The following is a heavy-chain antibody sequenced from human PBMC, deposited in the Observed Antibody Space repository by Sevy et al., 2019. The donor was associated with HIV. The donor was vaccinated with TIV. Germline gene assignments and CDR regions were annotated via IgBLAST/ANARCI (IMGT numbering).Heavy chain of an antibody. CDR1: GFSLSDHA. D-gene: IGHD2-15*01. CDR2: ISHNGRNQ. Sequence: GGSLRLSCAASGFSLSDHAVSWVRQTPGKGLEWLAVISHNGRNQYYADSVKGRFTISKDDSKNTLYLQLNSLRAEDTAVYYCARFVGYCSGGRCSIIAFWGQGTLVTVSS. CDR3: ARFVGYCSGGRCSIIAF. J-gene: IGHJ4*02. V-gene: IGHV3-30*04.